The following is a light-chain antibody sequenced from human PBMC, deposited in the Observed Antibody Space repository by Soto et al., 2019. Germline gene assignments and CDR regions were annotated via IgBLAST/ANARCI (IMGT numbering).Light chain of an antibody. CDR1: RDDIGAYDY. Sequence: QSALTQPASVSGSPGQSITISCAGTRDDIGAYDYVSWYQQHPGNAPKLLVYEVTNRPSGVSDRFSGSKSGNTASLTISGLQAEDEADYYCVSYTTSASHVFGTGTKLTVL. CDR3: VSYTTSASHV. CDR2: EVT. J-gene: IGLJ1*01. V-gene: IGLV2-14*01.